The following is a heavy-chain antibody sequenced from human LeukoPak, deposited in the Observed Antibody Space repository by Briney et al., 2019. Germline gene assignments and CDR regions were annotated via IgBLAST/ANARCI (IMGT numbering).Heavy chain of an antibody. CDR1: GFTFTTYD. CDR3: AKEFSLLRNPTVFDS. V-gene: IGHV3-23*01. J-gene: IGHJ4*02. Sequence: GGSLRLSCAASGFTFTTYDMAWVRQASGEGLKWFSLFTTSGGGTYYADSVKGRFTISRDNSKNTVYLQMNYLRADDTAIYYCAKEFSLLRNPTVFDSWGQGSLVTVSS. D-gene: IGHD1-14*01. CDR2: FTTSGGGT.